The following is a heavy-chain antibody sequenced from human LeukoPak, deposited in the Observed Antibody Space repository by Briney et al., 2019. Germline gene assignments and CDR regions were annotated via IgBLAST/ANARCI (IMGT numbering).Heavy chain of an antibody. CDR2: ISSSSGHI. J-gene: IGHJ3*02. D-gene: IGHD1-7*01. CDR3: AGGGTGATRDDTFDI. CDR1: GFTFSRYS. V-gene: IGHV3-21*01. Sequence: GGSLRLSCTASGFTFSRYSMNWVRQARGKGLEWVSSISSSSGHIFYADSVKGRFTISRDNAKNSLYLQMNSLRAEDTAVYYCAGGGTGATRDDTFDIWGQGAMVTVSS.